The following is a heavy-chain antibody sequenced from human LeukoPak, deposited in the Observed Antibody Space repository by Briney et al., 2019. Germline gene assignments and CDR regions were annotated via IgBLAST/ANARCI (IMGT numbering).Heavy chain of an antibody. CDR1: GFTFSSFE. V-gene: IGHV3-48*03. J-gene: IGHJ5*02. Sequence: PGGSLRLSCAASGFTFSSFEMNWVRQAPGKGLEWVSAISGSGGSTYYADSVKGRFTISRDNTRNSLYLQMSSLRAEDTAFYYCARVGKSGWDFDHWGQGTLVTVSS. D-gene: IGHD6-19*01. CDR3: ARVGKSGWDFDH. CDR2: ISGSGGST.